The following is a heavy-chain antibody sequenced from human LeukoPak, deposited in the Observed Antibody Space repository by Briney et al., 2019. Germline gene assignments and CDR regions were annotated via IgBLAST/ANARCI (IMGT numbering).Heavy chain of an antibody. D-gene: IGHD3-3*01. V-gene: IGHV1-69*13. Sequence: GASVKVSCKASGYTFSTYDFSWVRQAPGQGLEWMGGIIPIFGTANYAQKFQGRVTITADESTSTAYMELSSLRSEDTAVYYCARGLLRFSKNYYYGMDVWGQGTTVTVSS. CDR2: IIPIFGTA. CDR3: ARGLLRFSKNYYYGMDV. CDR1: GYTFSTYD. J-gene: IGHJ6*02.